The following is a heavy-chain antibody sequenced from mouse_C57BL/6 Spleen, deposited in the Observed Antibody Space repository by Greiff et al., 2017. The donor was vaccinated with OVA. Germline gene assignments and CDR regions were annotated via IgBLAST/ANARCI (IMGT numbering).Heavy chain of an antibody. Sequence: QVQLKESGAELVKPGASVKISCKASGYAFSSYWMNRVKQRPGKGLEWIGQIYPGDGDTNYNGKFKGKATLTADKSSSTAYMQLSSLTSEDSAVYFCEVYDYFDYWGQGTTLTVSS. CDR2: IYPGDGDT. CDR1: GYAFSSYW. V-gene: IGHV1-80*01. J-gene: IGHJ2*01. CDR3: EVYDYFDY. D-gene: IGHD2-12*01.